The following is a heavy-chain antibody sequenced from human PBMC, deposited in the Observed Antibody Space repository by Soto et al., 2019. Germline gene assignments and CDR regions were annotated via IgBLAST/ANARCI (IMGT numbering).Heavy chain of an antibody. V-gene: IGHV1-69*01. CDR2: IIPIFGTA. Sequence: QVQLVQSGAEVKKPGSSVKVSCKASGGTFSSYAISWVRQAPGQGLEWMGGIIPIFGTANYAQKFQGRVTITADESTSTAYMELSSKRSEDTAVYYCARGGELLRAWYFDYWGQGTLVTVSS. D-gene: IGHD1-26*01. CDR1: GGTFSSYA. CDR3: ARGGELLRAWYFDY. J-gene: IGHJ4*02.